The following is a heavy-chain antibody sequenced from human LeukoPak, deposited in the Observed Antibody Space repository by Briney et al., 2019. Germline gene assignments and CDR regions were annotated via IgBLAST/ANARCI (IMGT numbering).Heavy chain of an antibody. V-gene: IGHV1-46*01. J-gene: IGHJ4*02. CDR1: GYTFTSYY. Sequence: ASVKVSCKASGYTFTSYYMHWVRQAPGQGLEWMGIINPSGGSTSHAQKFQGKVTITRDTSMIKVYMELSSMRSEDTAVYYCARDESSSGPLYYFDYWGQGTLVTVSS. D-gene: IGHD3-22*01. CDR3: ARDESSSGPLYYFDY. CDR2: INPSGGST.